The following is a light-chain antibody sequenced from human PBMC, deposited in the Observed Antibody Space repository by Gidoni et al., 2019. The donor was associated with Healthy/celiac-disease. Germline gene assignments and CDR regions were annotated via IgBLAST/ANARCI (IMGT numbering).Light chain of an antibody. CDR3: QQSYSTPLT. Sequence: DLQITQSPSSLSASVGDRVTITCRASQSISSYLNWYQQKPGKAPKLLIYAASSLQSGVPSRFSGSGSGTDFTLTISSLQPEDFATYYCQQSYSTPLTFGAGTKVDIK. CDR1: QSISSY. J-gene: IGKJ3*01. CDR2: AAS. V-gene: IGKV1-39*01.